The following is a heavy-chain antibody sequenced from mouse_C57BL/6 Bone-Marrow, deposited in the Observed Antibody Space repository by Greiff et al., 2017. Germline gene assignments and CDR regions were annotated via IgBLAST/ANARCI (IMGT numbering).Heavy chain of an antibody. D-gene: IGHD1-1*01. Sequence: VQLQQSGPELVKPGASVKISCKASGYAFSSSWMNWVKQRPGKGLEWIGRIYPGDGYTNYNGKFKGKATLTADKSSSTAYMQLSSLTSENSAVYFCAFLRLLAYWGQGTLVTVSA. CDR2: IYPGDGYT. CDR3: AFLRLLAY. J-gene: IGHJ3*01. V-gene: IGHV1-82*01. CDR1: GYAFSSSW.